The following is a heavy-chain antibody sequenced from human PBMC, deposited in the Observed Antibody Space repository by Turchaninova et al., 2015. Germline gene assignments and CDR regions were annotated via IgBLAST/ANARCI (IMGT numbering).Heavy chain of an antibody. CDR2: ISSSGSTI. J-gene: IGHJ6*03. CDR1: GFTFSSYE. V-gene: IGHV3-48*03. D-gene: IGHD3-3*01. CDR3: ASTYYDFWSANYYYYMDV. Sequence: VQPGGSLRLSCAASGFTFSSYEMNWGRQAPGKGLEWVSYISSSGSTIYYADSVKGRFTISRDNAKNSLYLQMNSLRAEDTAVYYCASTYYDFWSANYYYYMDVWGKGTTVTVSS.